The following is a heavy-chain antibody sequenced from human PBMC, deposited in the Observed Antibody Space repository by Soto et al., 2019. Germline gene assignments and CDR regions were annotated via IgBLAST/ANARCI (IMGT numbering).Heavy chain of an antibody. CDR1: GFTFSNNW. Sequence: GGSLRLSCAASGFTFSNNWRSWVRQAPGKGLEWVANIKEDGSEKYYVDSVKGRFTISRDNAKNSLYLQMNSLRAEDTAVYYCTRGGSSRYSWGQGTLVTVSS. D-gene: IGHD6-13*01. CDR3: TRGGSSRYS. J-gene: IGHJ4*02. V-gene: IGHV3-7*03. CDR2: IKEDGSEK.